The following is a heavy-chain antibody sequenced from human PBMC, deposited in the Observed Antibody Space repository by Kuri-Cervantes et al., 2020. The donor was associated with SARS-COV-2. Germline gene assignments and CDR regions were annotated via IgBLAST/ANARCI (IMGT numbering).Heavy chain of an antibody. CDR3: ARAFGGSYFNWFDP. D-gene: IGHD1-26*01. CDR2: ISSSSSTI. CDR1: GFTFSNYG. Sequence: GESLKISCAASGFTFSNYGMNWVRQAPGKGLEWVSYISSSSSTIYYADSVKGRFTISRDNAKNSLYLQMNSLRAEDTAVYYCARAFGGSYFNWFDPWGQGTLVTVSS. J-gene: IGHJ5*02. V-gene: IGHV3-48*01.